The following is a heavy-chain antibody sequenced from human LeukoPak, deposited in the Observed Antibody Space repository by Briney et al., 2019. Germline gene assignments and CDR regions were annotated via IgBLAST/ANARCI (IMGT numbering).Heavy chain of an antibody. J-gene: IGHJ6*02. CDR2: IIPIFGTA. V-gene: IGHV1-69*13. Sequence: SVKVSGKASGGTFSSYAISWVRQAPGQGLEWMGGIIPIFGTANYAQKFQGRVTITADESTSTAYMELSSLRSEDTAVYYCARDPVVPAAIVDYYYGMDVWGQGTTVTVSS. CDR3: ARDPVVPAAIVDYYYGMDV. D-gene: IGHD2-2*01. CDR1: GGTFSSYA.